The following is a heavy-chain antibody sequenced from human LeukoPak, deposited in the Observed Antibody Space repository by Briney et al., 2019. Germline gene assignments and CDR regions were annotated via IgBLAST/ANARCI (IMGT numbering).Heavy chain of an antibody. Sequence: PSETLSLTCTVSGGSISSSSYYWGWIRQPPGKGLEWIGSIYYSGSTYYNPSLKGRVTISVDTSKNQFSLKLSSVTAADTAVYYCARQLAFRGYYYGMDVWGQGTTVTVSS. CDR3: ARQLAFRGYYYGMDV. V-gene: IGHV4-39*01. CDR1: GGSISSSSYY. CDR2: IYYSGST. J-gene: IGHJ6*02. D-gene: IGHD3-10*01.